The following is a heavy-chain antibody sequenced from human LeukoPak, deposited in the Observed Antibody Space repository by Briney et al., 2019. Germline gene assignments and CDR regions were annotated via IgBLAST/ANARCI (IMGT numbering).Heavy chain of an antibody. CDR3: ARESGYCSGGSCYSSWFDP. CDR1: GFTFSSYG. J-gene: IGHJ5*02. CDR2: ISYDGSNK. V-gene: IGHV3-30*03. D-gene: IGHD2-15*01. Sequence: PGGSLRLSCAASGFTFSSYGMHWVRQAPGKGLEWVAVISYDGSNKYYADSVKGRFTISRDNSKNTLYLQMNSLRAEDTAVYYCARESGYCSGGSCYSSWFDPWGQGTLVTVSS.